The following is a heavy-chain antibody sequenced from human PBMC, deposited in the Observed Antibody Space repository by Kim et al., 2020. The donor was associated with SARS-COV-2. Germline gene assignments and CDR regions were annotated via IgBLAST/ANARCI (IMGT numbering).Heavy chain of an antibody. CDR2: ISNGGTEK. CDR3: TTGGGGGSDY. CDR1: GFRFSAHW. J-gene: IGHJ4*02. Sequence: GGSLRLSCAVSGFRFSAHWMGWVRQAPEKGLEWVAVISNGGTEKHHADSVKGRFSVSRDDAHNSLYLEMNNLGPEDTAVYYCTTGGGGGSDYGGQGT. D-gene: IGHD3-16*01. V-gene: IGHV3-7*01.